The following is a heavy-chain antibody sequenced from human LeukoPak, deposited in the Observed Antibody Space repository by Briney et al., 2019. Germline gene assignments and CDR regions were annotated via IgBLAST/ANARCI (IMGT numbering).Heavy chain of an antibody. CDR3: ARSSSSGWYDY. CDR1: GFTFSSYS. Sequence: GGSPRLSCAASGFTFSSYSMNWVRQAPGKGLEWVSAIGGSDGTTYYADSVKGRFTISRHNSKNTLYLQMNSLRAEDTAVYYCARSSSSGWYDYWGQGTLVTVSS. D-gene: IGHD6-19*01. J-gene: IGHJ4*02. CDR2: IGGSDGTT. V-gene: IGHV3-23*01.